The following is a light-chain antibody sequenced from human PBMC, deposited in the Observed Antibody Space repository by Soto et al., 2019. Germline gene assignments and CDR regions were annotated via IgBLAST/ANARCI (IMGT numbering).Light chain of an antibody. V-gene: IGLV2-23*02. J-gene: IGLJ3*02. CDR2: EVT. Sequence: QSVLTQPASVSGSPGQSITLSCTGTSSDVGSYDVVSWYQQHPGKAPRLMIYEVTKRPSGISDRFSGSKSGNTASLTISGLQAGDEADYYCCSYAGSNTWLFGGGTKLTVL. CDR3: CSYAGSNTWL. CDR1: SSDVGSYDV.